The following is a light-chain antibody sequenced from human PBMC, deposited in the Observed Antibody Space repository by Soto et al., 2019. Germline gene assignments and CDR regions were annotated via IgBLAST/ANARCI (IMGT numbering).Light chain of an antibody. CDR3: QQCRNWPLT. CDR1: QNVYNN. V-gene: IGKV3-15*01. J-gene: IGKJ4*02. CDR2: DAS. Sequence: EIVMTQSPATLSVSPGEGATLSCKASQNVYNNLAWYQQRPGQPPRLLIYDASTRASGISARFSGSGYGTEGTRTSSSLQSEDVAVYFCQQCRNWPLTCGGGTKEEIK.